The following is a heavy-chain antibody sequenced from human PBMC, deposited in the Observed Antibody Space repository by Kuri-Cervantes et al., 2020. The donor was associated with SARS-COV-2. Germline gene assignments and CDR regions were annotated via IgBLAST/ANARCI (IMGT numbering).Heavy chain of an antibody. Sequence: GWSLRLSCVTSGFNFNSFWMSWVRQAPGKGLEWVANIKQDGNERHSVDSVEGRFTISRDNTKNSIYLQMNRLRPEDTVVYFCARLTDTHVYFDYWGRGTLVTVSS. CDR1: GFNFNSFW. CDR2: IKQDGNER. V-gene: IGHV3-7*03. D-gene: IGHD3-16*01. J-gene: IGHJ4*01. CDR3: ARLTDTHVYFDY.